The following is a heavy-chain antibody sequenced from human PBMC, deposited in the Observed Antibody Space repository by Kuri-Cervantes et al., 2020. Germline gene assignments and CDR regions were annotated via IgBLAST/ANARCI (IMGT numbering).Heavy chain of an antibody. CDR1: GGSISSSSYY. CDR2: TYYSGSS. J-gene: IGHJ5*02. V-gene: IGHV4-39*01. CDR3: ARAPFMTNWFDP. Sequence: GSLRLSCTVSGGSISSSSYYWGWIRQPPGKGLEWIGSTYYSGSSYYNPSLKSRVTISVDTSKNQFSLKLSSVTAADTAVYYCARAPFMTNWFDPWGQGTLVTVSS. D-gene: IGHD2-21*02.